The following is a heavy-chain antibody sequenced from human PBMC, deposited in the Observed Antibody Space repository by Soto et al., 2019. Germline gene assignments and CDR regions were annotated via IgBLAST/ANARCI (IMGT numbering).Heavy chain of an antibody. CDR2: LWYDGSNK. D-gene: IGHD6-13*01. CDR3: ARGYGWFDP. J-gene: IGHJ5*02. CDR1: GFTFSSYG. V-gene: IGHV3-33*01. Sequence: QVQLVESGGGVVQPGRSLRLSCAASGFTFSSYGMHWVRQAPGKGLEWVAVLWYDGSNKYYADSVKGRFTISRDNSKKTLYLQMNRLRAEDTAVYYCARGYGWFDPWGQGTLVTVSS.